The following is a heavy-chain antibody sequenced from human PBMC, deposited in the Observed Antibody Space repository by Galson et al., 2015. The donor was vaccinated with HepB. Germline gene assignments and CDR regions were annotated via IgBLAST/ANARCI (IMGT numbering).Heavy chain of an antibody. J-gene: IGHJ6*02. D-gene: IGHD2-2*01. CDR2: ISYDGSNK. Sequence: SLRLSCAASGFTFSSYGMHWVRQAPGKGLEWVAVISYDGSNKYYADSVKGRFTISRDNSKNTLYLQMNSLSAEDTAVYYCAKDAKDIVVVPGELRHYYYYYGMDVWGQGTTVTVSS. CDR3: AKDAKDIVVVPGELRHYYYYYGMDV. CDR1: GFTFSSYG. V-gene: IGHV3-30*18.